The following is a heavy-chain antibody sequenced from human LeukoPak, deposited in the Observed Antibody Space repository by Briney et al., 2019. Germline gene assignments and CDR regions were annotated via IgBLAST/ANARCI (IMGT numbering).Heavy chain of an antibody. CDR2: INSDGGTT. CDR3: VREQTTLTTFGMVV. D-gene: IGHD4-11*01. CDR1: GFTFSSYW. Sequence: GGSLRLSCAASGFTFSSYWMHWVRQAPGKGLVWVSHINSDGGTTNYADSVKGRFTISRDNARNTLYLQMNSLRAEDTAVYYCVREQTTLTTFGMVVWGKGTTVTVSS. J-gene: IGHJ6*04. V-gene: IGHV3-74*01.